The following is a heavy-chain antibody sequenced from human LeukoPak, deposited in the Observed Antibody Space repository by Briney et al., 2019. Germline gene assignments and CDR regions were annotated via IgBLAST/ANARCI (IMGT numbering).Heavy chain of an antibody. V-gene: IGHV3-23*01. D-gene: IGHD2-15*01. CDR3: AKDQTFRGSGDYTYFDY. CDR2: LGVSVSGYGGST. J-gene: IGHJ4*02. Sequence: PGGSLRLSCAASGFTFSRYAMSWVRQAPGKGLEWVSALGVSVSGYGGSTYYADFVKGRFTISRDNSKNTLYLQMNSLRAEDTAVYYCAKDQTFRGSGDYTYFDYWGQGALVTVSS. CDR1: GFTFSRYA.